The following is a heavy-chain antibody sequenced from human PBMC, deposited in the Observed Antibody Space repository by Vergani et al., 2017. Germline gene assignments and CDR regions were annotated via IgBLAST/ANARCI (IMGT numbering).Heavy chain of an antibody. D-gene: IGHD4-11*01. CDR1: GFTFSDYY. V-gene: IGHV3-11*04. CDR2: ISSSGSTI. CDR3: ARDRMMTTVTTRMGFDP. Sequence: QVQLVESGGGLVKPGGSLRLSCAASGFTFSDYYMSWIRQAPGKGLEWVSYISSSGSTIYYADSVKGRFTISRDNAKNSLYLQMNRLRAADTAVYYCARDRMMTTVTTRMGFDPWGQGTLVTVSS. J-gene: IGHJ5*02.